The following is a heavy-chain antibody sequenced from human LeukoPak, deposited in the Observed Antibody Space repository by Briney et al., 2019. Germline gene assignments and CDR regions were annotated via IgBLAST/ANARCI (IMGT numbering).Heavy chain of an antibody. Sequence: ASVKVSCKASGYTFSSYGISWVRQAPGQGLEWMGWISDYNGNTNYARKVQGRVTMTTDPFTSTAYMELMSLRSDDTAVYYCARDGPDRAAWFDPWGQGTLVTVSS. V-gene: IGHV1-18*01. CDR2: ISDYNGNT. CDR1: GYTFSSYG. CDR3: ARDGPDRAAWFDP. J-gene: IGHJ5*02. D-gene: IGHD3-22*01.